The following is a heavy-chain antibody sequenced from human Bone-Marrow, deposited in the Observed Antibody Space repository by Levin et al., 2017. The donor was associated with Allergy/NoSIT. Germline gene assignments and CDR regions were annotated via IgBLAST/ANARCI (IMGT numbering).Heavy chain of an antibody. CDR2: IWYDGSNK. V-gene: IGHV3-33*01. D-gene: IGHD6-13*01. CDR1: GFTFSSYG. J-gene: IGHJ3*02. Sequence: GESLKISCAASGFTFSSYGMHWVRQAPGKGLEWVAVIWYDGSNKYYADSVKGRFTISRDNSKNTLYLQMNSLRAEDTAVYYCARDQIAAAGTPGAFDIWGQGTMVTVSS. CDR3: ARDQIAAAGTPGAFDI.